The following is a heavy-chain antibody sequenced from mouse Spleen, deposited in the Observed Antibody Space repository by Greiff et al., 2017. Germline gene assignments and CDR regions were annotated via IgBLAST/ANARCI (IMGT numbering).Heavy chain of an antibody. CDR3: ARLNYYGSSHWYFDV. Sequence: VQLKQSGGGLVKPGGSLKLSCAASGFTFSDYGMHWVRQAPEKGLEWVAYISSGSSTIYYADTVKGRFTISRDNAKNTLFLQMTSLRSEDTAMYYCARLNYYGSSHWYFDVWGTGTTVTVSS. J-gene: IGHJ1*03. CDR2: ISSGSSTI. D-gene: IGHD1-1*01. V-gene: IGHV5-17*01. CDR1: GFTFSDYG.